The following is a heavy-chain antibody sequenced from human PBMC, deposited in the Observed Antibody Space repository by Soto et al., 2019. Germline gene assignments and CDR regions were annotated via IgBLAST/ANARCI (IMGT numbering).Heavy chain of an antibody. CDR2: ISAYNGNT. J-gene: IGHJ6*02. CDR3: ARDDYYGLGSPYGMDV. CDR1: GYTFTTYG. D-gene: IGHD3-10*01. V-gene: IGHV1-18*01. Sequence: QVQLVQSGAEVKNPGASVKVSCKASGYTFTTYGISWVRQAPGQGLEWMGWISAYNGNTNYAQKLQGRVTMTTDTSTRTAYMELRSLRSDDTAVYYCARDDYYGLGSPYGMDVWGQGTTVTVSS.